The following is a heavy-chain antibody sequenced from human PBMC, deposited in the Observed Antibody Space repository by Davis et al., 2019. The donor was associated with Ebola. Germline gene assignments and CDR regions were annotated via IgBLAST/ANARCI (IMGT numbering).Heavy chain of an antibody. V-gene: IGHV1-69*04. Sequence: SVKVSCKASGGTFSSYAISWVRQAPGQGLEWMGRIIPILGIANYAQKLQGRVTMTTDTSTSTAYMELRSLRSDDTAVYYCARDKASVTTDWFDPWGQGTLVTVSS. CDR2: IIPILGIA. J-gene: IGHJ5*02. CDR1: GGTFSSYA. D-gene: IGHD4-17*01. CDR3: ARDKASVTTDWFDP.